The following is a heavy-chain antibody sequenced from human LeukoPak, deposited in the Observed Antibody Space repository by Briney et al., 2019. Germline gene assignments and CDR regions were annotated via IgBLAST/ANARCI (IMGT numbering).Heavy chain of an antibody. Sequence: GGSLRLSCAASGFTFSSYAMSWVRQAPGKGLEWVSAISGSGGSTYYADSVKGRFTISRDNAKNSLYLQMNSLRAEDTAVYYCASSRTARRYYFDYWGQGTLVTVSS. J-gene: IGHJ4*02. CDR2: ISGSGGST. CDR1: GFTFSSYA. D-gene: IGHD6-6*01. V-gene: IGHV3-23*01. CDR3: ASSRTARRYYFDY.